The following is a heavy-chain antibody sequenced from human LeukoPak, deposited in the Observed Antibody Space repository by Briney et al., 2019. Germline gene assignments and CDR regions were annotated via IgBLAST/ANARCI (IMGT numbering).Heavy chain of an antibody. J-gene: IGHJ4*02. CDR2: FYSGGNT. CDR3: ARGGGAYCGDDCRRTFDY. V-gene: IGHV3-53*01. CDR1: GFTVSTNY. Sequence: GGSLRLSCVASGFTVSTNYMSWVRQAPGKGLEWVSVFYSGGNTYYADSVKGRFTISRDTSKNTLYLQMDSLRVEDTAVYYCARGGGAYCGDDCRRTFDYWGQGTLVTVPS. D-gene: IGHD2-21*02.